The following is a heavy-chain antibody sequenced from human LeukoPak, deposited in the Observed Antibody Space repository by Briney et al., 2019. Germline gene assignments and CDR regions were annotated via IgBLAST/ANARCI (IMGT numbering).Heavy chain of an antibody. D-gene: IGHD3-22*01. CDR3: ARDRDSRWDFDL. J-gene: IGHJ2*01. CDR1: GFTSSTYW. Sequence: GGSLRLSCAASGFTSSTYWMSWVRQAPGKGLEWVASIKQDGSETYYVDSVKGRFTLSRDNAKNSLYLQMNCLRADDTAVYYCARDRDSRWDFDLWGRGTLVTAPS. CDR2: IKQDGSET. V-gene: IGHV3-7*01.